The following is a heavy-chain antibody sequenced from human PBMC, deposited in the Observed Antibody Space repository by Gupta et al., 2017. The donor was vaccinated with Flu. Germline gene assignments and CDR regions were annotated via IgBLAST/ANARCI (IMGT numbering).Heavy chain of an antibody. J-gene: IGHJ4*02. CDR2: ISGKAYNYAT. V-gene: IGHV3-73*01. CDR1: GLTFSGSA. CDR3: TRRDGETGN. D-gene: IGHD2-21*01. Sequence: EMPLGQSERGLVQLGGSLKLPCAADGLTFSGSAMHWVRQASGKGLGWVGRISGKAYNYATAYAASVKGRFTISRDDSENTADLQMNSLKTEDTDVYDCTRRDGETGNWGQGTLVTVSA.